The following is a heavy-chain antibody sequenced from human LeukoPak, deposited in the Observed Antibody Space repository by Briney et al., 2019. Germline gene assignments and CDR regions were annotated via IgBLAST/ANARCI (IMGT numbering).Heavy chain of an antibody. CDR2: IKEDGSEK. CDR3: AKDSFSRGDY. J-gene: IGHJ4*02. Sequence: PGGSLRLSCAASGFTFSAYWMTWVRQAPGKGLEWVANIKEDGSEKYYVDSVKGRFTISRDNAKNSLYLQMNSLRAEDTAVYYCAKDSFSRGDYWGQGTQVTVSS. V-gene: IGHV3-7*01. D-gene: IGHD2/OR15-2a*01. CDR1: GFTFSAYW.